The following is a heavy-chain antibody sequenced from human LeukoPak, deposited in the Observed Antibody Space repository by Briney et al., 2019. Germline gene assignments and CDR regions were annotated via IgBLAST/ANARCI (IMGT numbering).Heavy chain of an antibody. CDR3: AKDARAIPGLFDY. V-gene: IGHV3-9*01. CDR2: ISWNSGSM. J-gene: IGHJ4*02. Sequence: GGSLRLSCAASGFTFDDYAMHWVRQAPGKGLEWVSGISWNSGSMGYADSVKGRFTISRDNAKNSLYLQMNSLRAEDTALYYCAKDARAIPGLFDYWGQGTLVTVSS. CDR1: GFTFDDYA.